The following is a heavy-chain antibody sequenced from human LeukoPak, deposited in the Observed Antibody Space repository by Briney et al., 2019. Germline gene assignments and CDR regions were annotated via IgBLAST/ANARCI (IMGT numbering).Heavy chain of an antibody. CDR2: IYYSGST. CDR1: GGSISSYY. V-gene: IGHV4-59*12. Sequence: SETLSLTCTVSGGSISSYYWSWIRQPPGKGLEWIGYIYYSGSTNYNPSLKSRVTISVDTSKNQFSLKLSSVTAADTAVYYCARARESYGDYVPRRPFDYWGQGTLVTVSS. CDR3: ARARESYGDYVPRRPFDY. J-gene: IGHJ4*02. D-gene: IGHD4-17*01.